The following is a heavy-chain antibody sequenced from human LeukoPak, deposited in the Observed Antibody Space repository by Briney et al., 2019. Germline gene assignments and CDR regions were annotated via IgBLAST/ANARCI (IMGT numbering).Heavy chain of an antibody. J-gene: IGHJ6*03. V-gene: IGHV3-30*02. D-gene: IGHD5-12*01. CDR2: IRYDGSNK. CDR1: GFTFSSYG. CDR3: AKGGGYEAQYYYYYLDV. Sequence: GGSLRLSCAASGFTFSSYGMHWVRQAPGKGLEWVAFIRYDGSNKYYTDSVKGRFTISRDNSKNTLYLQMNSLRAEDTAVYYCAKGGGYEAQYYYYYLDVWGKGTTVTISS.